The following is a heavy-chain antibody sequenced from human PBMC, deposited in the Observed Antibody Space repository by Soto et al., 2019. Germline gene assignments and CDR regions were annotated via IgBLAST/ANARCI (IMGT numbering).Heavy chain of an antibody. D-gene: IGHD3-10*01. CDR2: IYYSGST. J-gene: IGHJ3*02. CDR1: GGSILDSTYY. Sequence: SETLSLTCTVSGGSILDSTYYWAWIRQSPGKGLEWIGYIYYSGSTNYNPSLKRRVTISVDTSKNQFSLKLSSVTAADTAVYYCARVWGGAFDIWGQGTMVTVSS. V-gene: IGHV4-61*05. CDR3: ARVWGGAFDI.